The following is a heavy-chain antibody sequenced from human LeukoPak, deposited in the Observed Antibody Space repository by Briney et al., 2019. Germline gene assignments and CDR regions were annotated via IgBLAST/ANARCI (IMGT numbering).Heavy chain of an antibody. D-gene: IGHD5-18*01. J-gene: IGHJ4*02. Sequence: PSETLSLTCTVSGDSMGSFYWSWIRQSAGRGLEWIGHIYSSGTTKNNPSYKSRVTMSVDTSKNQFSLKLSSVTAADTAIYYCAREGGYSYGFDSWGQGTLVTVSS. CDR3: AREGGYSYGFDS. CDR1: GDSMGSFY. CDR2: IYSSGTT. V-gene: IGHV4-4*07.